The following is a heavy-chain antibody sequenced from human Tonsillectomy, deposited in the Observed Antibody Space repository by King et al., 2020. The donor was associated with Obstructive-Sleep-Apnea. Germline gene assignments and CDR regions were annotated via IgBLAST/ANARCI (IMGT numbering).Heavy chain of an antibody. D-gene: IGHD3-16*01. CDR2: INQDGSER. J-gene: IGHJ4*02. CDR3: AREIGGEGLGAY. V-gene: IGHV3-7*01. CDR1: GFTFSRFW. Sequence: VQLVESGGGLVQPGGSLRLSCAASGFTFSRFWMSWVRQAPGKGLEWVANINQDGSERYYVDSVKGRFTISRDNPKNSLYLQMTSLRAEDTAVYYCAREIGGEGLGAYWGQGTLVTVSS.